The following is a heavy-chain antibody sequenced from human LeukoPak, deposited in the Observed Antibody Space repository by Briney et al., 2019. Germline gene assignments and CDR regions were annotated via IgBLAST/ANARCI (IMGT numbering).Heavy chain of an antibody. CDR3: ARNPSVLNYFDY. D-gene: IGHD2-8*02. J-gene: IGHJ4*02. V-gene: IGHV1-69*13. Sequence: SVKVSCKASGGTFTSYAISWVRQAPGQGLEWMGGIIPIFGTANYAQKFQGRVTITADESTSTAYMELSSLRSEDTAVYYCARNPSVLNYFDYWGQGTLVTVSS. CDR1: GGTFTSYA. CDR2: IIPIFGTA.